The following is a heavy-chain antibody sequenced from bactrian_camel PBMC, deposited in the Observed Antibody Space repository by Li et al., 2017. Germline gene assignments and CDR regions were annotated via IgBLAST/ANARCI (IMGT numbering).Heavy chain of an antibody. CDR3: ASVCTVVAGTPTDFRY. CDR2: IGSEGST. V-gene: IGHV3S53*01. Sequence: VQLVESGGDSVQPGGSLKLSCKASPGPIERHHCIGWFRRAPGKEREFVSAIGSEGSTKYADSVKGRFTISKDNAKNAVYLQMNSLKPEDTAMYYCASVCTVVAGTPTDFRYWGQGTQVTVS. D-gene: IGHD6*01. J-gene: IGHJ6*01. CDR1: PGPIERHHC.